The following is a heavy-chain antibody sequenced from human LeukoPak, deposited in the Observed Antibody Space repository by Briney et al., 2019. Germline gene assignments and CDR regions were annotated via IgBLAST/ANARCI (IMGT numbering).Heavy chain of an antibody. CDR2: MNPNSGNT. D-gene: IGHD6-13*01. CDR1: GYTFTSYD. V-gene: IGHV1-8*03. Sequence: GASVKVSCKASGYTFTSYDINWVRQATGQGLEWMGWMNPNSGNTGYAQKFQGRVTITRDTSISTAYMELSRLRSDDTAVYYCARARQLAYNWFDPWGQGTLVTVSS. CDR3: ARARQLAYNWFDP. J-gene: IGHJ5*02.